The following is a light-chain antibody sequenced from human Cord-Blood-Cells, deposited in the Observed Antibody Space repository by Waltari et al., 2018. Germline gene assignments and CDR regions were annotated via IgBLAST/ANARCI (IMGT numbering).Light chain of an antibody. J-gene: IGKJ1*01. V-gene: IGKV3-20*01. CDR3: QQYGSSTWT. CDR1: QSVSRSY. Sequence: EIVLTQSPGTLSLSPGDRATLSCRASQSVSRSYFAWYQQKPGQAPRLLIYGASSRATGIPDRFSGSGSGTDFTLTISRLEPEDFAVYYFQQYGSSTWTFGQGTKVEIK. CDR2: GAS.